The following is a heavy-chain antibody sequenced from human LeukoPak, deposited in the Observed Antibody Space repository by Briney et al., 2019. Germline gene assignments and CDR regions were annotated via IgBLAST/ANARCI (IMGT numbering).Heavy chain of an antibody. CDR2: INYSGST. J-gene: IGHJ4*02. CDR3: ARGGYYGSGSHPYYFDY. Sequence: SETLSLTCTVSGGSISSSSYYWGWIRQPPGKGLEWIGSINYSGSTYYNPSLKSRVTISVDTSKNQFSLKLSSVTAADTAVYYCARGGYYGSGSHPYYFDYWGQGTLVTVSS. D-gene: IGHD3-10*01. V-gene: IGHV4-39*01. CDR1: GGSISSSSYY.